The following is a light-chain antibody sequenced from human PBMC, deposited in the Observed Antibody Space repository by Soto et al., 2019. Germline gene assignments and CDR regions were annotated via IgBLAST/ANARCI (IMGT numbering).Light chain of an antibody. CDR3: QQYNNS. J-gene: IGKJ1*01. CDR2: KAS. CDR1: QSISNW. V-gene: IGKV1-5*03. Sequence: DIQMTQSPSTLSASIGDRVTITCRASQSISNWLAWYQQKPGKAPKLLIYKASILESRVPSRFSGSGSGTEFTLTISSLQPDDFATYYCQQYNNSFGQGTKVDIK.